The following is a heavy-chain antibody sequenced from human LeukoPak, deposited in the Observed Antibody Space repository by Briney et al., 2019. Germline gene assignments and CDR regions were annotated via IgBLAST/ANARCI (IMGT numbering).Heavy chain of an antibody. CDR1: GFTFNIYG. Sequence: GGSLRLSCAASGFTFNIYGMNWVRQAPGKGLEWVSEISGSGANTYYADSVKGRFSISRDNSKNTLYLQMNSLRVEDTALYYCAKNRRVGATSDALDIWGQGTMVTVSS. CDR3: AKNRRVGATSDALDI. D-gene: IGHD1-26*01. J-gene: IGHJ3*02. CDR2: ISGSGANT. V-gene: IGHV3-23*01.